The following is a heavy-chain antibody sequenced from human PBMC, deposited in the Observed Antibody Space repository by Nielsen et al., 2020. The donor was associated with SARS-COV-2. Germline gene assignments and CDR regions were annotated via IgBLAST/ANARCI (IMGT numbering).Heavy chain of an antibody. Sequence: ESLKISCAASGFTFSSYSMNWVRQAPGKGLEWVSSISSSSSYIYYADSVKGRFTISRDNAKNSLYLQMNSLRAEDTAVYYCAREAILAVAGTRLDYWGQGTLVTVSS. D-gene: IGHD6-19*01. CDR1: GFTFSSYS. V-gene: IGHV3-21*01. J-gene: IGHJ4*02. CDR2: ISSSSSYI. CDR3: AREAILAVAGTRLDY.